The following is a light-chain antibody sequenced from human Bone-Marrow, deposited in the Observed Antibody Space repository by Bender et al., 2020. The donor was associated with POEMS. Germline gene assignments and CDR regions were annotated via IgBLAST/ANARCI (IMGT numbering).Light chain of an antibody. CDR3: AAWEDSLNGWV. Sequence: QSVLTQPPSASGTPGQRVTISCSGTSSDIGRYNYVSWYQQHPGKAPKFMIYEVSKRPSGVPDRFSGSKSGTSASLAISGLQSEDEADYYCAAWEDSLNGWVFGGGTKLTVL. CDR1: SSDIGRYNY. J-gene: IGLJ3*02. V-gene: IGLV1-44*01. CDR2: EVS.